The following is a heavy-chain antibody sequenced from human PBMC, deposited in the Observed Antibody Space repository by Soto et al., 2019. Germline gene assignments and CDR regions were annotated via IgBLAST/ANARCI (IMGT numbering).Heavy chain of an antibody. Sequence: EVQLVETGGGLIQPGGSLRLSCAASGFTVSSNYMSWVRQAPGKGLEWVSVIYSGGGTYYADSVKGRFTISRDNSKNTLYLQMNSLRAEDTAVYYCARARVGEAPFDYWGQGTLVTVSS. D-gene: IGHD1-26*01. V-gene: IGHV3-53*02. CDR2: IYSGGGT. CDR3: ARARVGEAPFDY. CDR1: GFTVSSNY. J-gene: IGHJ4*02.